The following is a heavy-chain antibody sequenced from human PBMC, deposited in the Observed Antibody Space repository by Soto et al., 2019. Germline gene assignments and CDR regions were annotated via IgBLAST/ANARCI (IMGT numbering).Heavy chain of an antibody. D-gene: IGHD1-1*01. Sequence: GGSLRLSCAASGITFSNYGMHWVRQAPGRGLEWLAVIAYDGSSKYYAESVRGRFTISRDNARNTVFLQMNSLRGEDTAVYYCARRGTAALGTSRNDHFDSWGQGALVTVSS. J-gene: IGHJ4*02. CDR1: GITFSNYG. V-gene: IGHV3-30*03. CDR3: ARRGTAALGTSRNDHFDS. CDR2: IAYDGSSK.